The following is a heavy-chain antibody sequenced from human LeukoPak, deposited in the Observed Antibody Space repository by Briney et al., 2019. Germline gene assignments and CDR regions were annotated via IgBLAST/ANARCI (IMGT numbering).Heavy chain of an antibody. J-gene: IGHJ4*02. CDR3: ARSPARGYDILTNYNDY. D-gene: IGHD3-9*01. Sequence: ASAKVSCKASGYSFTAYVISWVRQAPGQGLEWMGWISTYNPNTNYAQKFQGRVTMTTDTSTSTVYMELRSLRSDDTAVYYCARSPARGYDILTNYNDYWGQGTLVTVSS. CDR2: ISTYNPNT. V-gene: IGHV1-18*01. CDR1: GYSFTAYV.